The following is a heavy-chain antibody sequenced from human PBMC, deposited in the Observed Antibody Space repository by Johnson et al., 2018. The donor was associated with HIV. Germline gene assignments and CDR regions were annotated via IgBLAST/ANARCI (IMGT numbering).Heavy chain of an antibody. D-gene: IGHD3-22*01. CDR2: ISSSGTTV. CDR3: ARVIGYDSSGKAFDI. CDR1: GFTFSDYY. J-gene: IGHJ3*02. Sequence: QVQLVESGGGLVKPGGSLRLSCAASGFTFSDYYMRWIRQTPGKGLEWVSYISSSGTTVYSADSVKGRFSISRDNAKHSLYLQMNSLRAEDTAVYYCARVIGYDSSGKAFDIWGRGTMVTVSS. V-gene: IGHV3-11*04.